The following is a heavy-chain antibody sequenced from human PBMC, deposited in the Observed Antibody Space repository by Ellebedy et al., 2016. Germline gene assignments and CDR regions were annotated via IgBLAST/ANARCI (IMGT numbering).Heavy chain of an antibody. D-gene: IGHD1-1*01. CDR2: INHRGST. CDR1: GFTFSNFA. CDR3: ARGGYVHYNYCMDV. Sequence: GSLRLSXAASGFTFSNFAMNWVRQSPGKGLEWIGEINHRGSTNYNPFLKSRVTISVDTSKKQFSLRLRSVTAADTALYYCARGGYVHYNYCMDVWGQGTTVTVSS. J-gene: IGHJ6*02. V-gene: IGHV4-34*01.